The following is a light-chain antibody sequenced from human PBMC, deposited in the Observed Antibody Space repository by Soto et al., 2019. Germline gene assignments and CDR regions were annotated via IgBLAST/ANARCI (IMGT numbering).Light chain of an antibody. V-gene: IGKV3-20*01. J-gene: IGKJ4*01. CDR2: DAS. CDR1: QTVRNNY. Sequence: EIVLTQSPGTLSLAPVERSTISFRASQTVRNNYLAWYPQKPGQAPRLLIYDASSRATGIPDRFSGGGSGTDFTLTISRLEPEDFAVYYCQQFTSYPLNFGGGTKVDIK. CDR3: QQFTSYPLN.